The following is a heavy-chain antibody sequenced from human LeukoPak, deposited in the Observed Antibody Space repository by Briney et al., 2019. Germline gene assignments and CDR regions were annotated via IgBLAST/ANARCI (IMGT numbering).Heavy chain of an antibody. V-gene: IGHV3-48*01. CDR1: GFSFSSYS. D-gene: IGHD3-22*01. CDR2: ISSSSSTI. Sequence: GGSLRLSCAASGFSFSSYSMNWARQSPGKGLEWDSHISSSSSTISYADSVKGRFTISRDNAKNSLYLQMNSLRAEDTAVYYCARDWDNYDSSDYIKSAEYFQHWGQGTLVTVSS. J-gene: IGHJ1*01. CDR3: ARDWDNYDSSDYIKSAEYFQH.